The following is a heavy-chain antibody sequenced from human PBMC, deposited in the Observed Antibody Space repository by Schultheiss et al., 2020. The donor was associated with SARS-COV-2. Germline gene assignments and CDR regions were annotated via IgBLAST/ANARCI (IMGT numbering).Heavy chain of an antibody. CDR1: GGSFSGYY. J-gene: IGHJ5*02. V-gene: IGHV4-34*01. Sequence: SETLSLTCAVYGGSFSGYYWSWIRQPPGKGLEWIGEINHSGSTNYNPSLKSRVTISVDTSKNQFSLKLSSVTAADTAVYYCARQISSITIFGVVPNWFDPWGQGTLVTVSS. D-gene: IGHD3-3*01. CDR3: ARQISSITIFGVVPNWFDP. CDR2: INHSGST.